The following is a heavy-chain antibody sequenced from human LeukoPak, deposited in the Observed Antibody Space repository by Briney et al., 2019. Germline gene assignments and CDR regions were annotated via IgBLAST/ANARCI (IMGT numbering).Heavy chain of an antibody. CDR3: ARYRYSRFDP. D-gene: IGHD3-9*01. Sequence: ETLSLTCAVSGGSISSYYWSWIRQPPGKGLEWIGYIYYSGSTNYNPSLTRRVTISVDTSKNQFSLKLSSVTAADTAVYYCARYRYSRFDPWGQGTLVTVSS. J-gene: IGHJ5*02. CDR2: IYYSGST. CDR1: GGSISSYY. V-gene: IGHV4-59*01.